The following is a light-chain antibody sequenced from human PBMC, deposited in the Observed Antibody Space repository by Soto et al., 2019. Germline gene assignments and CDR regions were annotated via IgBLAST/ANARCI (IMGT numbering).Light chain of an antibody. J-gene: IGKJ4*01. V-gene: IGKV3-15*01. CDR3: QQYHKWPLT. Sequence: EIVMTQSPATLSVSPGERATLSCRASQSVSSNLAWYQQKPGQAPRLLIYGASTRATGIPARFAGSGSGTEFILTLSSLQSEDVAVYYCQQYHKWPLTFGGGTKVEI. CDR2: GAS. CDR1: QSVSSN.